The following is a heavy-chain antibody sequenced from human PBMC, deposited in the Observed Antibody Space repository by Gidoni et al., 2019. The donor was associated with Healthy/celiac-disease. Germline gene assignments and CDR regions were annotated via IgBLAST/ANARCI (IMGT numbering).Heavy chain of an antibody. J-gene: IGHJ4*02. Sequence: QVQLQESGPELVKPSQTLSLTCTVSGGSISSGSYYWSWIRQPAGKGLEWIGRIYTSGSTNYNPSLKSRVTISVDTSKNQFSLKLSSVTAADTAVYYWARDFLWGQGTLVTVSS. CDR2: IYTSGST. CDR3: ARDFL. V-gene: IGHV4-61*02. CDR1: GGSISSGSYY.